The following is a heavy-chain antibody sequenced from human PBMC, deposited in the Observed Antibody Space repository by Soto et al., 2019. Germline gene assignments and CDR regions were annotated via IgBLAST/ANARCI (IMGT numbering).Heavy chain of an antibody. V-gene: IGHV3-30-3*01. CDR3: ARAAQAITMIVVAPPGY. CDR2: ISYDGSNK. CDR1: GFTFSSYA. J-gene: IGHJ4*02. D-gene: IGHD3-22*01. Sequence: LRLSCAASGFTFSSYAMHWVRQAPGKGLEWVAVISYDGSNKYYADSVKGRFTISRDNSKNTLYLQMNSLRAEDTAVYYCARAAQAITMIVVAPPGYWGQGTLVTVSS.